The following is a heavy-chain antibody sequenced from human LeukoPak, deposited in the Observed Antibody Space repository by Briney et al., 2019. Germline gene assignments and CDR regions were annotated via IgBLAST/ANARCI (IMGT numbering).Heavy chain of an antibody. CDR1: GFTFSSYG. V-gene: IGHV3-30*18. CDR3: AKGVNYYDSSGYSLDAFDI. CDR2: ISYDGSNK. J-gene: IGHJ3*02. Sequence: GGSLRLSCAASGFTFSSYGMHWVRQAPGKGLEWVAVISYDGSNKYYADSVKGRFTISRDNSKNTLYLQMNSLRAEDTAVYYCAKGVNYYDSSGYSLDAFDIWGQGTMVTVS. D-gene: IGHD3-22*01.